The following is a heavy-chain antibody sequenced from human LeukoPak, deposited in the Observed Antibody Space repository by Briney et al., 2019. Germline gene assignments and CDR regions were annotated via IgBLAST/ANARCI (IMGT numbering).Heavy chain of an antibody. CDR1: GFIFSSYA. Sequence: GRSLRLSCAASGFIFSSYAMDWVRQAPGKWLEWVAVISYDGSNKYYADSVKGRFTISRDNSKNTLYLQMNSLRAEDTAVYYCARDPFHIVVVPAAIGWFDPWGQGTLVTVSS. J-gene: IGHJ5*02. CDR3: ARDPFHIVVVPAAIGWFDP. CDR2: ISYDGSNK. V-gene: IGHV3-30*01. D-gene: IGHD2-2*01.